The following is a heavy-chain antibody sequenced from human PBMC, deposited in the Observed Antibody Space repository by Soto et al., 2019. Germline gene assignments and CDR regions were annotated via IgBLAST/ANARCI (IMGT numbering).Heavy chain of an antibody. D-gene: IGHD2-2*01. Sequence: SVKVSCKASGYTFTGFYMHWERQAPGQGLEWMGRINPDSGDTDHAEKFQGRVTMTRDTSISTAYMELTRLTSDDTAVYHCAISVVVPGPHRAFVYWGQGTPGTVFS. CDR2: INPDSGDT. V-gene: IGHV1-2*06. J-gene: IGHJ4*02. CDR1: GYTFTGFY. CDR3: AISVVVPGPHRAFVY.